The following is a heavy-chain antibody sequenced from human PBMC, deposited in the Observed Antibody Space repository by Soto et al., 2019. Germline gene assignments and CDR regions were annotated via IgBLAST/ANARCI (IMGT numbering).Heavy chain of an antibody. CDR2: ISYTGSTI. D-gene: IGHD3-22*01. Sequence: GGSLRLSCAASGFTFSNYEMNWVRQTPGKGLEWVSYISYTGSTIYYADSVRGRFTISRDNSKNSLYLQMNSLRAEDTAVYYCARGLRIYYDRSGLHYWGQGTLVTVSS. CDR3: ARGLRIYYDRSGLHY. J-gene: IGHJ4*02. V-gene: IGHV3-48*03. CDR1: GFTFSNYE.